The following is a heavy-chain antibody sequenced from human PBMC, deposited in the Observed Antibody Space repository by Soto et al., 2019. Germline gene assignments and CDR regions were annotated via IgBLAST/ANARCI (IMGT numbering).Heavy chain of an antibody. J-gene: IGHJ3*02. CDR2: ISSSSSYT. Sequence: GGSLRLSCAASGFTFSDYYMSWIRQAPGKGLEWVSYISSSSSYTNYADSVKGRFTISRDNAKNSLYLQMNSLRAEDTAVYYCAREQSGYDAFDIWGQGTMVTVSS. V-gene: IGHV3-11*06. D-gene: IGHD3-22*01. CDR1: GFTFSDYY. CDR3: AREQSGYDAFDI.